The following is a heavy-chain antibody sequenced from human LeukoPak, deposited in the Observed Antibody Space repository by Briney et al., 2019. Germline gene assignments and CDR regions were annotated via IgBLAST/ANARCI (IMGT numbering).Heavy chain of an antibody. D-gene: IGHD3-9*01. CDR1: GYTFTGYY. CDR3: ARDRVLTGPDY. CDR2: INSNSGGT. V-gene: IGHV1-2*02. J-gene: IGHJ4*02. Sequence: GASVKVSCKASGYTFTGYYMHWVRQAPGQGLEWMAWINSNSGGTNYAQKFQGRVTMTRDTSINTAYMELSRLRSDDTAVYYCARDRVLTGPDYWGQGTLVTVSS.